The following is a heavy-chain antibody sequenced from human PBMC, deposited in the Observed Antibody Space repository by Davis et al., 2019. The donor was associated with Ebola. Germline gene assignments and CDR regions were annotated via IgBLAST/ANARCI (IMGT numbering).Heavy chain of an antibody. CDR1: GFIFSNYG. J-gene: IGHJ2*01. CDR3: ARTRGYVGSTWWFLGL. CDR2: LTTTGGHT. Sequence: PGGSLRLSCAASGFIFSNYGMTWVRQAPGKGLEWVSALTTTGGHTFYADSVKGRFTISRDDSRNTLFLQMSSLGADDTAIYYCARTRGYVGSTWWFLGLWGRGTLVTVSS. D-gene: IGHD5-12*01. V-gene: IGHV3-23*01.